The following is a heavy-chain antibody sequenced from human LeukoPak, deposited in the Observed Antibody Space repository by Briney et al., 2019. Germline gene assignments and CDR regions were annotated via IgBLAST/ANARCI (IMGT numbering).Heavy chain of an antibody. D-gene: IGHD3-3*01. Sequence: ASVKVSCEASIYIFTSYYMLWVRQAPRQRLEGMGIINLSGGMTSYAQKFQGRVTMTRDNSIGTAYMELKRLRFEDTAVYYCARGEIFGVTTRGYGMDVCGQGTTVTVSS. CDR2: INLSGGMT. V-gene: IGHV1-46*01. CDR1: IYIFTSYY. J-gene: IGHJ6*02. CDR3: ARGEIFGVTTRGYGMDV.